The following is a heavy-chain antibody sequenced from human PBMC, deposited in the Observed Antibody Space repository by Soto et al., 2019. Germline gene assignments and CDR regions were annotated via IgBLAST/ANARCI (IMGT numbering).Heavy chain of an antibody. D-gene: IGHD1-26*01. V-gene: IGHV3-11*06. CDR1: GFTFSDYY. Sequence: QVQLVESGGVLVKPEGSLRLSCAASGFTFSDYYMSWIRQAPGKGLEWVSYISSSSSYTNYADSVKGRFTISRDNAKNSLYLQMNSLRAEDTAVYYCAREPIVGATFDWFDPWGQGTLVTVSS. CDR3: AREPIVGATFDWFDP. J-gene: IGHJ5*02. CDR2: ISSSSSYT.